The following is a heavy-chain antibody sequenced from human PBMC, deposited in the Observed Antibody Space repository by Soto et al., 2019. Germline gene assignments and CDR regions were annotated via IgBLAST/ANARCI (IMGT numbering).Heavy chain of an antibody. D-gene: IGHD1-26*01. V-gene: IGHV1-2*04. CDR2: INPNSGGT. CDR1: GYTFTGYY. Sequence: QVQLVQSGAEVKKPGASVKVSCKASGYTFTGYYIHWVRQAPGQGLEWMGWINPNSGGTDYAQKFQGWVTMTRDTSISTAYMELSRLTSDDTAVYYCATQRSEWDFSFDYWGQGPLVTVSS. CDR3: ATQRSEWDFSFDY. J-gene: IGHJ4*02.